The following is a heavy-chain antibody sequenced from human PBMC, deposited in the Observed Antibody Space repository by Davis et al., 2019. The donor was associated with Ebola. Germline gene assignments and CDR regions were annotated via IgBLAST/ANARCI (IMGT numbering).Heavy chain of an antibody. D-gene: IGHD6-13*01. CDR1: GFTFGDYA. CDR3: TRVGAGIGYSSSWYYYYYGMDV. V-gene: IGHV3-49*04. CDR2: IRSKAYGGTT. Sequence: GESLKISCTASGFTFGDYAMSWVRQAPGKGLEWVGFIRSKAYGGTTEYAASVKGRFTISRDDSKSIAYLQMNSLKTEDTAVYYCTRVGAGIGYSSSWYYYYYGMDVWGQGTTVTVSS. J-gene: IGHJ6*02.